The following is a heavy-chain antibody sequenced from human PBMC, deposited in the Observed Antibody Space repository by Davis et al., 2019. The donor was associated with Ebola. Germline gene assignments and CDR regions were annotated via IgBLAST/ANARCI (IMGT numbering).Heavy chain of an antibody. J-gene: IGHJ6*02. D-gene: IGHD3-3*01. CDR3: ARTDDFWSGALNYYYYYGMDV. CDR2: INPSGGST. CDR1: GYTFTSYY. Sequence: ASVKVSCKASGYTFTSYYMHWVRQAPGQGLEWMGIINPSGGSTSYAQKFQGRVTMTRDTSTSTVYMELSSLRSEDTAVYYCARTDDFWSGALNYYYYYGMDVWGQGTTVTVSS. V-gene: IGHV1-46*01.